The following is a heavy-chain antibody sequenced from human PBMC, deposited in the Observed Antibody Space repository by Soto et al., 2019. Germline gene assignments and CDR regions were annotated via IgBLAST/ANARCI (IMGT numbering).Heavy chain of an antibody. V-gene: IGHV1-18*01. J-gene: IGHJ6*02. CDR1: GYIFTTYG. CDR3: ARDRPPGSLYGMHA. CDR2: ISTDSGYT. Sequence: QIQLVQSGGEVERPGASVTVSCEASGYIFTTYGLSWVRQTPAHGLEWMGWISTDSGYTQYSQFLQGRVTMTRDTSTNTGYMELRDLTSDDTGIYYCARDRPPGSLYGMHAWGQGTAVTVSS.